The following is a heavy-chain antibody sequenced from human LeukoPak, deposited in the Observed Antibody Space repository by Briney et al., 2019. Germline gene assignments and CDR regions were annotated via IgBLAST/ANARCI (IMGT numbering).Heavy chain of an antibody. CDR3: ARVSLVPAAMGVDY. Sequence: ASVKVSCKASGYTFTSYGISWVRQAPGQGLEWMGWISAYNGNTNYAQKLQGRVTMTTDTSTSTAYMELRSLRSDDTAVYYCARVSLVPAAMGVDYWGRGTLVTVSS. CDR2: ISAYNGNT. J-gene: IGHJ4*02. D-gene: IGHD2-2*01. V-gene: IGHV1-18*01. CDR1: GYTFTSYG.